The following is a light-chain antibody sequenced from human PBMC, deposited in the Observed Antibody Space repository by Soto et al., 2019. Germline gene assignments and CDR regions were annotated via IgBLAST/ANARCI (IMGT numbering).Light chain of an antibody. CDR1: QSVNSH. V-gene: IGKV3-15*01. CDR2: EAL. J-gene: IGKJ4*01. CDR3: QQYSSWSPLT. Sequence: EIVMTQSPATLSVSPGEGASLSCRASQSVNSHLAWYQQKPGQAPRLLIYEALTRATGIPARFSGSGSGTEFTLTISSLQSEDSAVYCCQQYSSWSPLTFGGGTKVEI.